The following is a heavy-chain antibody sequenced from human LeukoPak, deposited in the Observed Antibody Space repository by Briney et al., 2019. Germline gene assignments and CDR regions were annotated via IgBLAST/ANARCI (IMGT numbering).Heavy chain of an antibody. D-gene: IGHD6-13*01. V-gene: IGHV4-34*01. Sequence: SETLSLTCAVYGGSFSGYYWSWIRQPPGKGLEWIGEISHSGSTNYNPSLKSRVTISVDTSKNQFSLKLSSVTAADTAVYYCARGRGIAAAGRQYWYFDLWGRGTLVTVSS. CDR1: GGSFSGYY. CDR3: ARGRGIAAAGRQYWYFDL. CDR2: ISHSGST. J-gene: IGHJ2*01.